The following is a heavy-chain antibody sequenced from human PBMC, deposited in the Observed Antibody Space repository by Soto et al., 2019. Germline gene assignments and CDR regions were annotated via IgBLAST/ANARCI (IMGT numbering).Heavy chain of an antibody. CDR2: IYYSGHT. V-gene: IGHV4-59*01. J-gene: IGHJ6*02. CDR3: ARGIATTEMDV. Sequence: PSETLSLTCTVSGGSMSRYYWSWIRQPPGKGLEWIGYIYYSGHTNSNPSLKSRVTISVDTSKNQFSLKLSSVTAADTAVYYCARGIATTEMDVWGQGTTVTVSS. CDR1: GGSMSRYY. D-gene: IGHD6-13*01.